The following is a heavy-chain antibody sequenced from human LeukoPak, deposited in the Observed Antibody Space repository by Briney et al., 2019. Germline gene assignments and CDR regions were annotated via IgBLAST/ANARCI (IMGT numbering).Heavy chain of an antibody. Sequence: GGSLRLSCAASGFTFSSYGMHWVRQAPGKGLEWVAFIRYDGSNKYYADSVKGRFTISRDSSKNTLYLQMNSLRAEDTAVYYCAKDWAGSWYYGMDVWGQGTTVTVSS. V-gene: IGHV3-30*02. CDR1: GFTFSSYG. D-gene: IGHD6-13*01. J-gene: IGHJ6*02. CDR3: AKDWAGSWYYGMDV. CDR2: IRYDGSNK.